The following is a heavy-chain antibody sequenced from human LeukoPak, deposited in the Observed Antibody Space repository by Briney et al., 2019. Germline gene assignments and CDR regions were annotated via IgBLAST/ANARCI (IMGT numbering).Heavy chain of an antibody. CDR2: INSDGSWT. CDR3: VSFYETY. Sequence: GGSLRLSCAASGNYWMHWVRQVPGKGLVWVTHINSDGSWTSYADSVKGRFTISKDNAKNTVYLQMNSLRAEDTAVYYCVSFYETYWGRGTLVTVSS. V-gene: IGHV3-74*01. CDR1: GNYW. J-gene: IGHJ4*02. D-gene: IGHD2/OR15-2a*01.